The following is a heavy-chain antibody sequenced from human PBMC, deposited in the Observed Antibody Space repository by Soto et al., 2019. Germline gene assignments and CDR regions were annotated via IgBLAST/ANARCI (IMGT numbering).Heavy chain of an antibody. D-gene: IGHD2-21*02. Sequence: SLRLSCAASGFTLRNSWMYWVRQAPGKGLEWVANINRDGSHKYYVDSVKGRFTISRDNAENSVFLQMNSLRAEDTAIYYCATKGDALNYWGQGTLVTVSS. CDR2: INRDGSHK. CDR3: ATKGDALNY. J-gene: IGHJ4*02. CDR1: GFTLRNSW. V-gene: IGHV3-7*01.